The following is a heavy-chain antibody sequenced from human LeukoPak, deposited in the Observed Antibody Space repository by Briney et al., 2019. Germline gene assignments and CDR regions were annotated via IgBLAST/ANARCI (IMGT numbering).Heavy chain of an antibody. J-gene: IGHJ4*02. CDR1: GFTFRSFW. CDR3: ARGLFVVVPAAIVSDFDY. V-gene: IGHV3-21*01. CDR2: ISSSSSYI. Sequence: GGSLRLSCSGFGFTFRSFWMGWVRQAPGKGLEWVSSISSSSSYIYYADSVKGRFTISRDNAKNSLYLQMNSLRAEDTAVYYCARGLFVVVPAAIVSDFDYWGQGALVTVSS. D-gene: IGHD2-2*01.